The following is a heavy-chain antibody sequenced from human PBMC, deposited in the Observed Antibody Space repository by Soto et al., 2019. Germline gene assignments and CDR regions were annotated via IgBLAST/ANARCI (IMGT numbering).Heavy chain of an antibody. CDR3: ARGSGYSSSSGFNYGMDF. D-gene: IGHD6-6*01. V-gene: IGHV1-69*13. CDR1: GGTFSSYA. Sequence: SVKVSCKASGGTFSSYAINWVRQAPGKGLEWMGGSIPIFGTTNYAQNLQGRVTITADEPTSTVYMELTSLISEDTAVYYCARGSGYSSSSGFNYGMDFWGQGTTVTVSS. J-gene: IGHJ6*02. CDR2: SIPIFGTT.